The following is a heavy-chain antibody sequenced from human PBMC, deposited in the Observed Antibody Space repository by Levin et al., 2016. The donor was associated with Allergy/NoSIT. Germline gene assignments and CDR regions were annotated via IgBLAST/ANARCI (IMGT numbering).Heavy chain of an antibody. V-gene: IGHV4-34*01. CDR3: ARELRGNYYYGMDV. J-gene: IGHJ6*02. CDR1: GGSFSGYY. D-gene: IGHD1-26*01. Sequence: GSLRLSCAVYGGSFSGYYWSWIRQPPGKGLEWIGEINHSGSTNYNPSLKSRVTISVDTSKNQFSLKLSSVTAADTAVYYCARELRGNYYYGMDVWGQGTTVTVSS. CDR2: INHSGST.